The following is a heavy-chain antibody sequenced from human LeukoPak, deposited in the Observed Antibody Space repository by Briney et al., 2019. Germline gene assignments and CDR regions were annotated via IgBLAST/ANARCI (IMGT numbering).Heavy chain of an antibody. Sequence: GGSLRLSCAASGFTFEDSGMHWVRQAPGKGLEWVSGTSWNGGSIGYADSVKGRFTISRDNAKNSLYLQMNSLRPEDTALYYCAKDQIGGGYQLLFRVSGTRCGGLDVWGQGTTVTVSS. CDR1: GFTFEDSG. CDR3: AKDQIGGGYQLLFRVSGTRCGGLDV. J-gene: IGHJ6*02. V-gene: IGHV3-9*01. CDR2: TSWNGGSI. D-gene: IGHD1-7*01.